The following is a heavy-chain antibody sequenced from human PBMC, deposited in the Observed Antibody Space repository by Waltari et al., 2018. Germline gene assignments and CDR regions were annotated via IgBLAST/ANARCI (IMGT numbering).Heavy chain of an antibody. Sequence: EVQLVESGGGLVQPGGSLRLSCVASGFTFSHSWITWVRQAPGQGLEWVASIKEDGSENHYVDSVTGRFTISRDNAENSVNLQMNSLRAEDTAVYYCTRDPLRRYDYWGQGTLVTVSS. CDR3: TRDPLRRYDY. D-gene: IGHD3-16*01. V-gene: IGHV3-7*01. CDR1: GFTFSHSW. J-gene: IGHJ4*02. CDR2: IKEDGSEN.